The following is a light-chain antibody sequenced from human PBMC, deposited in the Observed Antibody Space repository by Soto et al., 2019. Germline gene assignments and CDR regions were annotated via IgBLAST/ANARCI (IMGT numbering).Light chain of an antibody. J-gene: IGKJ4*01. Sequence: EIVLTQSPGTLSLSPGDRATLSCRASQSVGRDYLAWFQHKAGQAPRLLVHGASNRVTGLPDRFSGSGSGTDFPLTITRLEPEDFAGYYCHQYATDPLTFGGGTKVEI. CDR3: HQYATDPLT. CDR1: QSVGRDY. V-gene: IGKV3-20*01. CDR2: GAS.